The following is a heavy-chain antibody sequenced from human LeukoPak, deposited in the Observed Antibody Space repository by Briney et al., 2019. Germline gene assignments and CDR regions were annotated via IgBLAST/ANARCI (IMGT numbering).Heavy chain of an antibody. CDR2: IGGSGGST. V-gene: IGHV3-23*01. CDR3: ARESTEYYFDY. Sequence: GGSLRLSCAASGFTFSSYAITWVRQAPGKGREWVSAIGGSGGSTYYADSVKGRFAISRDNAKNTLYLQMNSLRAEDTAVYYCARESTEYYFDYWGQGTLVTVSS. D-gene: IGHD4-17*01. J-gene: IGHJ4*02. CDR1: GFTFSSYA.